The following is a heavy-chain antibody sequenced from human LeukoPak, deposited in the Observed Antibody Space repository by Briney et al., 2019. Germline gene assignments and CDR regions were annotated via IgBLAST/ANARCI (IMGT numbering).Heavy chain of an antibody. D-gene: IGHD3-16*02. CDR3: ARDTRWDYVWGSYRYPLALDY. CDR2: LNYNGGNT. CDR1: GFTFSTYA. J-gene: IGHJ4*02. V-gene: IGHV3-23*01. Sequence: GGSLRLSCAASGFTFSTYAMTWLRQAPGKGLEWVSALNYNGGNTYYADSVKGRFTISRDNSKNTLYLQMNSLRAEDTAVYYCARDTRWDYVWGSYRYPLALDYWGQGTLVTVSS.